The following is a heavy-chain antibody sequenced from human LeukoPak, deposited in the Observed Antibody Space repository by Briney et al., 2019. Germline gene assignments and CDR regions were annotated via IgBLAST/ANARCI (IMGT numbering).Heavy chain of an antibody. V-gene: IGHV4-39*07. CDR3: ARMGAIAGASANVDF. CDR1: GGSISSSSYY. Sequence: SETLSLTCTVSGGSISSSSYYWGWIRQPPGKGLEWIGSIYYSGSTDYSPSLKSRVTISVDTSKNQLSLRLNSVTTADTAVYYCARMGAIAGASANVDFWGPGTLVAVSS. J-gene: IGHJ4*02. CDR2: IYYSGST. D-gene: IGHD6-13*01.